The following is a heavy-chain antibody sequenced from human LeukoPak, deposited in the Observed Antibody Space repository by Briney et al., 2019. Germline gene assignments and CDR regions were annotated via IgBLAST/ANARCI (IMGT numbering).Heavy chain of an antibody. Sequence: GGSLRLSCAASGFTFSSYAMSWVRQAPGKGLEWVSPISGSGGSTYYTDSVKGRFTISRDNSKNTLYLQMNSLRAEDTAVYYCAKDHYGSGSYPDYWRQGTLVTVSS. CDR3: AKDHYGSGSYPDY. CDR1: GFTFSSYA. V-gene: IGHV3-23*01. J-gene: IGHJ4*02. CDR2: ISGSGGST. D-gene: IGHD3-10*01.